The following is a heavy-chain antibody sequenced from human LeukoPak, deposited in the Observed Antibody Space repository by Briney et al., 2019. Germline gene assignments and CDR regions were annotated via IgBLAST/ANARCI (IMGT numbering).Heavy chain of an antibody. CDR1: GYSFTSYW. J-gene: IGHJ4*02. D-gene: IGHD2-2*01. V-gene: IGHV5-51*01. CDR2: IYPGDSDT. Sequence: PGGSLRLSCKGSGYSFTSYWIGWVRQMPGKGLEWMGIIYPGDSDTRYSPSFQGQVTISADKSISTAYLQWSSLKASDTAMCYCARPVTCSSTSCYDYWGQGTLVTVSS. CDR3: ARPVTCSSTSCYDY.